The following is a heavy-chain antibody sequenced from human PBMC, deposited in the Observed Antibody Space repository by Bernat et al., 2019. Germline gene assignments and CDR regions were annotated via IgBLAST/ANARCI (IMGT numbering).Heavy chain of an antibody. D-gene: IGHD4-17*01. J-gene: IGHJ6*02. CDR1: GFTFSNAW. V-gene: IGHV3-15*01. CDR2: IKSKTDGGTT. CDR3: TTDPYGDYAHYYYGMDV. Sequence: EVQLVESGGGLVKPGGSLRLSCAASGFTFSNAWMSWVRQAPGKGLEWVGRIKSKTDGGTTDYAAPVKGRFTISRDDSKNTLYLQMNSLKTEDTAVYYCTTDPYGDYAHYYYGMDVWGQGTTVTVSS.